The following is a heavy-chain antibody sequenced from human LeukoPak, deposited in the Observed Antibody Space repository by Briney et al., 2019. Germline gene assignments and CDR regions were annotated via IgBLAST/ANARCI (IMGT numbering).Heavy chain of an antibody. V-gene: IGHV3-30*02. CDR2: IQYDGSSK. D-gene: IGHD6-6*01. CDR1: GLSFTRNG. Sequence: PGGSLRLSCAASGLSFTRNGMHWVRQAPGKGLEWLAFIQYDGSSKYYADSVKGRFTVSRDNSKNTLYLQMNTLRVEDTAVYYCAREASRAALHDFDPWGQGTLVTVSS. CDR3: AREASRAALHDFDP. J-gene: IGHJ5*02.